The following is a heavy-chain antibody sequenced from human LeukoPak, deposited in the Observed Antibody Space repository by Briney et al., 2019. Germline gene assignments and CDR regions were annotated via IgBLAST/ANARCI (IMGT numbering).Heavy chain of an antibody. CDR2: ISSISSYI. Sequence: PGGSLRLSCAATGFTFSSYSMNWVRQAPGKGLEWVSSISSISSYIHYADSVKGRFTISRDNAKNSLYLQMNSLRAEDTAVYYCARVGGEGYCSSTSCIRTRHFDYWGQGTLVTVSS. CDR1: GFTFSSYS. J-gene: IGHJ4*02. D-gene: IGHD2-2*01. CDR3: ARVGGEGYCSSTSCIRTRHFDY. V-gene: IGHV3-21*01.